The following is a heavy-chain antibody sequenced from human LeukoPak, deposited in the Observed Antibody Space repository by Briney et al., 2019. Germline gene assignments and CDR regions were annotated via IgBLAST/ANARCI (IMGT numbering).Heavy chain of an antibody. D-gene: IGHD3-10*01. CDR2: IIPIFGTA. Sequence: SVKVSCKASRGTFSSYAISWVRQAPGQGLEGMGGIIPIFGTANYAQKFQGRVTITTDESTSTAYMELSSLRSEDTAVYYCARGQDGSGSYLNFDYWGQGTLVTVSS. J-gene: IGHJ4*02. V-gene: IGHV1-69*05. CDR1: RGTFSSYA. CDR3: ARGQDGSGSYLNFDY.